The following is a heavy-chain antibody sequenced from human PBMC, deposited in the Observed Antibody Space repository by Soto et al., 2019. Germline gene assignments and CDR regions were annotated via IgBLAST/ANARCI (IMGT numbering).Heavy chain of an antibody. J-gene: IGHJ3*02. Sequence: EVQLLESGGGLVQPGGSLRLSCAGSGFTFSSYAMSWVRQAPRKGLEWVSSISTSGGSTYYADSVKGRFTISRDNSKNTLYLQMNSLRAEDKAVYYCAKEASSTLSRINMVRGAEPRGNAFDIWGQGTMVTVSP. CDR3: AKEASSTLSRINMVRGAEPRGNAFDI. D-gene: IGHD3-10*01. CDR1: GFTFSSYA. V-gene: IGHV3-23*01. CDR2: ISTSGGST.